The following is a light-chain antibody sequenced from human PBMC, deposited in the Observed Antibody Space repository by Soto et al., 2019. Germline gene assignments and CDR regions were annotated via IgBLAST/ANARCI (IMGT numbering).Light chain of an antibody. CDR2: GAS. CDR3: QLKDT. V-gene: IGKV3-15*01. J-gene: IGKJ2*01. Sequence: EIVMTQSPATLSVSPGERATLTCRASQSVSSNLAWYQQKPGQAPRLLIYGASTRATGIPARFSGSGSGTEFTLTISILQSEDFAVYYCQLKDTFGQGTKLEIK. CDR1: QSVSSN.